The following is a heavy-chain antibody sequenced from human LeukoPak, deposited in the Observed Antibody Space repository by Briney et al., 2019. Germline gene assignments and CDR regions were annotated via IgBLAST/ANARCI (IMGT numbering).Heavy chain of an antibody. Sequence: SETLSLTCTVSGGSISSYYWSWIRRPAGKGLEWIGRIYTSGSTNYNPSLKSRVAMSVDTSKNQFSLKLSSVTAADTAVYYCARDSLGYCTNGVCSYYFDYWGQGTLVTVSS. CDR2: IYTSGST. D-gene: IGHD2-8*01. J-gene: IGHJ4*02. CDR1: GGSISSYY. V-gene: IGHV4-4*07. CDR3: ARDSLGYCTNGVCSYYFDY.